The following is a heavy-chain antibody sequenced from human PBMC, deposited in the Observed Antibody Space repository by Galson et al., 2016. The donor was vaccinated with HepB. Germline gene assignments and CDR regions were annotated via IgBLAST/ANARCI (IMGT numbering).Heavy chain of an antibody. J-gene: IGHJ2*01. CDR2: ISAYNGNT. CDR1: GYTFTSFG. CDR3: ARRSQRDDFLTGYLPGEWYFDL. D-gene: IGHD3-9*01. V-gene: IGHV1-18*01. Sequence: SVKVSCKASGYTFTSFGISWVQQAPGQGLEWMGWISAYNGNTNYAQKLQGRVAMTTDTSTSTTYMELRSLRSDDTAVYYCARRSQRDDFLTGYLPGEWYFDLWGRGTLVTVSS.